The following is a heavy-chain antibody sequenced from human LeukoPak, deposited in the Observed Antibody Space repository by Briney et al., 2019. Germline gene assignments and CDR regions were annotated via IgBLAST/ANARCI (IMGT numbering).Heavy chain of an antibody. J-gene: IGHJ4*02. Sequence: GSLRLSCTASGLSLRKYAVTWVRQAPGKGLEWIGSIYYSGSTYYNPSLKSRVTISVDTSKNQFSLKLNSVTAADTAVYYCARHHYDILTYRLYYFDYWGQGTLVTVSS. D-gene: IGHD3-9*01. CDR3: ARHHYDILTYRLYYFDY. V-gene: IGHV4-39*01. CDR2: IYYSGST. CDR1: GLSLRKYAVT.